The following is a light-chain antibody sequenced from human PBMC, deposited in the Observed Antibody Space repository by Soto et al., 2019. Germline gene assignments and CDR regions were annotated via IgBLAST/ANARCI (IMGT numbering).Light chain of an antibody. CDR2: DAS. V-gene: IGKV3-11*01. J-gene: IGKJ4*01. CDR1: LSVSNF. Sequence: EILLTQSPATLSLSPGERATLSCRASLSVSNFLAWYQQKPGQAPRLLIYDASNRATGIPARFSGSGSGTDFTLTISSLEPEDFSVYYCQQRSNWLTFGGGTKVEIK. CDR3: QQRSNWLT.